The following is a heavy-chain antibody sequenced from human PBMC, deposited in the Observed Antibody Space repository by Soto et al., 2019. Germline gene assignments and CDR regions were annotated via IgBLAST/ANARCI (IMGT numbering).Heavy chain of an antibody. CDR1: GFTFSSYS. CDR3: AREVCFSPYYFDF. CDR2: ISSSSSYI. Sequence: EVQLVESGGGLVKPGGSLRLSCAASGFTFSSYSMNWVRQAPGKGLEWVQSISSSSSYIYYADSVKGRFTISRDNAKNSLYLEMNSLRAEDTAVYYCAREVCFSPYYFDFWGQGTLVTVSS. J-gene: IGHJ4*02. D-gene: IGHD3-16*01. V-gene: IGHV3-21*01.